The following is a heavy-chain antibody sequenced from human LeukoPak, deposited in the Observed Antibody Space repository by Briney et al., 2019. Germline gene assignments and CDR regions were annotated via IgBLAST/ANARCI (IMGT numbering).Heavy chain of an antibody. Sequence: GGSLRLSCAASGVTFDDYAMHWVRQAPGKGLEWVSGISWNTGTIGYADSVKGRFTISRDNAKNSLYLQMNSLRVEDTALYYCAKDTTSAILTATDYWGQGILVTVSS. J-gene: IGHJ4*02. V-gene: IGHV3-9*01. CDR1: GVTFDDYA. CDR2: ISWNTGTI. D-gene: IGHD3-9*01. CDR3: AKDTTSAILTATDY.